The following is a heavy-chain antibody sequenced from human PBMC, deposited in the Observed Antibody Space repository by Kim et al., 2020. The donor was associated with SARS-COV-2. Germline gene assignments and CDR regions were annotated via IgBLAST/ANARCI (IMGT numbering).Heavy chain of an antibody. Sequence: TQYAVSVRVRFTISRVNPKITLYLLMNLLRPEDTAVYYCAKHSGYDTSFDFWGQGTLVTVSS. D-gene: IGHD5-12*01. V-gene: IGHV3-23*01. CDR2: T. CDR3: AKHSGYDTSFDF. J-gene: IGHJ5*01.